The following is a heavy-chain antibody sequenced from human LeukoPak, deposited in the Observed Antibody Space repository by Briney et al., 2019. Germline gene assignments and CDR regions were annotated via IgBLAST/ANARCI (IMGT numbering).Heavy chain of an antibody. D-gene: IGHD2-2*01. CDR1: GFSFSSYN. Sequence: GGSLRLSCAASGFSFSSYNMNWVRLAPGKGLEWVSSISTSNSYIYYADSVKGRFTISRDNAQSSLYLQMNSLTAEDTAVYYYARDRPRYCGRTSCPVDYWGQGILVTVSS. CDR3: ARDRPRYCGRTSCPVDY. CDR2: ISTSNSYI. J-gene: IGHJ4*02. V-gene: IGHV3-21*01.